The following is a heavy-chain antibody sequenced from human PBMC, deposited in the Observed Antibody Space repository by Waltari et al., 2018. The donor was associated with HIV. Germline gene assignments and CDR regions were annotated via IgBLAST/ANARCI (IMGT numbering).Heavy chain of an antibody. CDR2: IYYSGST. CDR1: GSPISSDTYY. J-gene: IGHJ5*02. D-gene: IGHD3-3*01. CDR3: ARPYEFEKSGYSFDT. Sequence: LRLHASGPGMVKPSHTLSLTCSVSGSPISSDTYYWGWTRQSPGKGLEWIGNIYYSGSTYYNGPLKSRVFISGEKAKNHFSSRLASVVAAGTDVYYCARPYEFEKSGYSFDTWGQGILVRVSS. V-gene: IGHV4-39*07.